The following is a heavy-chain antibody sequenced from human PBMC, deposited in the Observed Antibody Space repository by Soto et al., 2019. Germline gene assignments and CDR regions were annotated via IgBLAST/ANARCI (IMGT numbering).Heavy chain of an antibody. CDR1: GFTFSSYS. J-gene: IGHJ2*01. CDR2: ISSSSSYI. V-gene: IGHV3-21*01. Sequence: PGGSLRLSCAASGFTFSSYSMNWVRQAPGKGLEWVSSISSSSSYIYYADSVKGRFTISRDNAKNSLYLQMNSLRAEDTAVYYCASDVAGDYVWKYWYFDLWGRGTLVTVSS. D-gene: IGHD4-17*01. CDR3: ASDVAGDYVWKYWYFDL.